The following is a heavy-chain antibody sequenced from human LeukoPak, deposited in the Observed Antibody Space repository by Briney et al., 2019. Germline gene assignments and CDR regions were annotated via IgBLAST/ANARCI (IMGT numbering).Heavy chain of an antibody. J-gene: IGHJ4*02. Sequence: SVKLSCKTSGDTFRRYAIIWVRQAPGQGLELMGGIIPIFGTANYAQKFQGRGTITADESTSTDYMELRSLRSEDTAVYYCARDRPMSAFDYWGQGTLVTVSS. D-gene: IGHD3-22*01. V-gene: IGHV1-69*13. CDR2: IIPIFGTA. CDR3: ARDRPMSAFDY. CDR1: GDTFRRYA.